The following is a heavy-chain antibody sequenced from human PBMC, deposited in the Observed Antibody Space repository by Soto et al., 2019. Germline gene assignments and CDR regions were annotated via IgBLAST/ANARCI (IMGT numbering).Heavy chain of an antibody. CDR1: GGSIRSNNW. J-gene: IGHJ4*02. D-gene: IGHD1-26*01. Sequence: QVQLQESGPGLVKPSGTLSLTCAVSGGSIRSNNWWSWVRQPPGKGLEWIGEIFHSGSTNYNPSLKTRXTXSXYKSKNQFSLKLSSVTAADTAVYYCARVYSGSDSDYWGQGTLVTVSS. CDR2: IFHSGST. CDR3: ARVYSGSDSDY. V-gene: IGHV4-4*02.